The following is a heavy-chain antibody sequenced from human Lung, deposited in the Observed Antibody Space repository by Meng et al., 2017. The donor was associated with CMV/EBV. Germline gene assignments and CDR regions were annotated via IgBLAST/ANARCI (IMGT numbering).Heavy chain of an antibody. D-gene: IGHD3-16*01. Sequence: AYITTTKWWTWVRQPPGKGLEWVGEIDHSGNSNSNPSLKSRLTLSLDTSKNHLSLRMTSVTAEDTAIYYCARVREHTSLGNYWFDPWGQGTLVTVSS. CDR2: IDHSGNS. V-gene: IGHV4-4*02. J-gene: IGHJ5*02. CDR3: ARVREHTSLGNYWFDP. CDR1: AYITTTKW.